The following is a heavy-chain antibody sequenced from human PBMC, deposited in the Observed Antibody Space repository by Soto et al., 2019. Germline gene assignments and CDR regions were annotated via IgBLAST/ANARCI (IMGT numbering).Heavy chain of an antibody. CDR3: ARGRDYYDTQNWFDP. J-gene: IGHJ5*02. CDR2: VYYSGST. CDR1: GDSITWTSCY. Sequence: SETLSLTCTLSGDSITWTSCYWGWIRQPPGKGLEWVGDVYYSGSTYYNPSLKSRVTISVDRSKNQFSLKLSSVTAADTAVYYCARGRDYYDTQNWFDPWGQGTLVTVS. D-gene: IGHD3-22*01. V-gene: IGHV4-39*07.